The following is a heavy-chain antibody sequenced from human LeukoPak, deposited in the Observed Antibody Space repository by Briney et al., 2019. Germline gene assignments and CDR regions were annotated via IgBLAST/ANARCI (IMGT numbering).Heavy chain of an antibody. Sequence: PSETLSLTCTVSGGSISSGDYYWSWIRQPPGKGLEWIGYIYYSGSTYYNTSLKSRVTISVDTSKNQFSLKLSSVTAADTAVYYCARVDSSSWRPMKFDYWGQGTLVTVSS. V-gene: IGHV4-30-4*08. J-gene: IGHJ4*02. CDR1: GGSISSGDYY. CDR2: IYYSGST. D-gene: IGHD6-13*01. CDR3: ARVDSSSWRPMKFDY.